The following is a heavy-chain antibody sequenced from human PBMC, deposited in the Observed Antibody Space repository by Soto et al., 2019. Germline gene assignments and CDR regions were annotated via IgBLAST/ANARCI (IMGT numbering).Heavy chain of an antibody. D-gene: IGHD7-27*01. J-gene: IGHJ3*02. V-gene: IGHV3-30*18. Sequence: QVQLVESGGGVVQPGRSLRLSCAASGFTFSSYGMHWVRQAPGKGLEWVAVISYDGSNKYYADSVKGRFTISGDNSKNTTYLEMNRLRAEDTAVYYCAKDLGHGGRGAFDIWGQGTMVTVSS. CDR2: ISYDGSNK. CDR1: GFTFSSYG. CDR3: AKDLGHGGRGAFDI.